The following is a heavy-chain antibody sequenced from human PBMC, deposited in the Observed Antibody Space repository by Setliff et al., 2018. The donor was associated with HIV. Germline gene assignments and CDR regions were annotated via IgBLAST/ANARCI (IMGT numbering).Heavy chain of an antibody. CDR2: IYSSGST. CDR3: ARVKYSYAQGFYYGLDV. V-gene: IGHV4-4*07. D-gene: IGHD5-18*01. J-gene: IGHJ6*02. CDR1: GGSISSHY. Sequence: SEALSLTCTVSGGSISSHYWSWIRQPPGKGLEWIGSIYSSGSTNYNPSLKSRVTMSVDTSKSQFSLKLRSVTAADTAMFYCARVKYSYAQGFYYGLDVWGQGTTVTVS.